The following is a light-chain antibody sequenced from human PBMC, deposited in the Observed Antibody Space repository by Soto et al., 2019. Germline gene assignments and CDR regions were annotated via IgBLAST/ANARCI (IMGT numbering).Light chain of an antibody. J-gene: IGKJ4*01. CDR3: QQFGVSPT. Sequence: EIVLTQSPGTLSLSPGERATLSCRASQTISDTFLAWYQQKPGQAPRLLIHGASSRATDIPDRFSGTGSGTDFTLTIDRLEPEDFAVYYCQQFGVSPTFGGGTKVEIK. CDR2: GAS. V-gene: IGKV3-20*01. CDR1: QTISDTF.